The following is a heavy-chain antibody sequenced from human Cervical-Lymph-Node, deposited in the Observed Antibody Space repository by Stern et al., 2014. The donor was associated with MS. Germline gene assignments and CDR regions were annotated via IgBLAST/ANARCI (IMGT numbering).Heavy chain of an antibody. CDR1: GNTLNKLS. Sequence: QVQLVQSGAEVKKPGASVKVSCKVSGNTLNKLSLHWVRQAPGKGLEWMGGFNPDEGDIIYAQKFQGRVTMTEDTSTDTATMELSSLRSEDTAVYYCATDHPPVHYDTLTLWGQGTLVTVSS. D-gene: IGHD3-9*01. J-gene: IGHJ4*02. CDR3: ATDHPPVHYDTLTL. CDR2: FNPDEGDI. V-gene: IGHV1-24*01.